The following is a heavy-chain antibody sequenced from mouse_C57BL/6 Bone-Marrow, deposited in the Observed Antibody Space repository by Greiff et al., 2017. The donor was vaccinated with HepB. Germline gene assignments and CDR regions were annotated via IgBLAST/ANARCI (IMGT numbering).Heavy chain of an antibody. CDR3: ARQSTTVVAYFDY. J-gene: IGHJ2*01. V-gene: IGHV5-9*01. D-gene: IGHD1-1*01. CDR1: GFTFSSYT. Sequence: EVNLVESGGGLVKPGGSLKLSCAASGFTFSSYTMSWVRQTPEKRLEWVATISGGGGNTYYPDSVKGRFTISRDNAKNTLYLQMSSLRSEDTALYYCARQSTTVVAYFDYWGQGTTLTVSS. CDR2: ISGGGGNT.